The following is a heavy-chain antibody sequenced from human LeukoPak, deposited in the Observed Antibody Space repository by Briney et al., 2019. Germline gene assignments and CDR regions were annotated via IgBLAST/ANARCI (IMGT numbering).Heavy chain of an antibody. CDR3: ATSNF. CDR1: GXTFSNAW. J-gene: IGHJ4*02. CDR2: VKSKSDGGTT. Sequence: GGSLTLSCAASGXTFSNAWMSWVRQAPGKGLEWVGRVKSKSDGGTTDYAAPVKGRFTISRDDSNNTLYLQMNSLKTEDTAVYCCATSNFWGQGTVVTVSS. V-gene: IGHV3-15*01.